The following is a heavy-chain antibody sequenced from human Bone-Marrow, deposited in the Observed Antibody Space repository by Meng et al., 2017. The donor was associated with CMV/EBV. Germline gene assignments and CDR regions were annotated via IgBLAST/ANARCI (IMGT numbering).Heavy chain of an antibody. CDR2: IRSSSSYI. D-gene: IGHD2-15*01. V-gene: IGHV3-21*06. Sequence: GGSLRLSCAASGFTFSSYAMSWVRQAPGKGLEWVSSIRSSSSYIYYADSVRGRFTISRDNDKNSLYLQMNSLRAEDTAFYYCASRAGGYWGQGTLVTVSS. CDR1: GFTFSSYA. J-gene: IGHJ4*01. CDR3: ASRAGGY.